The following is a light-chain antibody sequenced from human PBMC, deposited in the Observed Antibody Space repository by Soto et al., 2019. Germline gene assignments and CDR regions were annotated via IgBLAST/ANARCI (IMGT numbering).Light chain of an antibody. CDR3: QQYYSTPYT. Sequence: DIVMTQSPDSLAVSLGERATINCKSSQSVLYSSNNKNYLAWYQQKPGQPPKLLIYWASTRESGVPDRFSGSGSGTDSTLTISSLQAEDVAVYYCQQYYSTPYTFGQGTKVDIK. CDR2: WAS. J-gene: IGKJ2*01. V-gene: IGKV4-1*01. CDR1: QSVLYSSNNKNY.